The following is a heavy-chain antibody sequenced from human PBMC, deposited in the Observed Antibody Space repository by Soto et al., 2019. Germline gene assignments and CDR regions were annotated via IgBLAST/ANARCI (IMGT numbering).Heavy chain of an antibody. D-gene: IGHD6-6*01. CDR2: INPNGGST. CDR3: IRGLASGDY. J-gene: IGHJ4*02. CDR1: GYIFTNFY. Sequence: QVQLVQPGAEVKKPGASVKFSCKASGYIFTNFYIHWVRQAPGQGLEWIGIINPNGGSTNYAQNFQGRVTMTRDTSTSTVYMDLSSLRSKDTAVYYCIRGLASGDYWGQGTRITVSS. V-gene: IGHV1-46*03.